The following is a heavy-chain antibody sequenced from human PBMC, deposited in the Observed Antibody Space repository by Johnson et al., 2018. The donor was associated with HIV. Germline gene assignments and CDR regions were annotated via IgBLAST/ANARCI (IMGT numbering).Heavy chain of an antibody. J-gene: IGHJ3*02. CDR3: AVVALPMYWYDAFDI. CDR2: ISYDGSNK. D-gene: IGHD2-21*01. Sequence: QMQLVESGGGLVQPGRSLRLSCAASGFNFSSYAMHWVRQVPDKGLEWVAVISYDGSNKYYADSVKGRFTISRDNSKNTLYLQMNSLRAEDTAVYYCAVVALPMYWYDAFDIWGQGTMVTVSS. V-gene: IGHV3-30-3*01. CDR1: GFNFSSYA.